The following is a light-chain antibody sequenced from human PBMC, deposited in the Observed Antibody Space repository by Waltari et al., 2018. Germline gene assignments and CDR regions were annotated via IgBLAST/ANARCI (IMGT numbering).Light chain of an antibody. J-gene: IGLJ2*01. CDR1: NISSIN. CDR2: DDT. V-gene: IGLV3-21*02. Sequence: SYFLTQPPALSVAPGQTARITCGGSNISSINVHWYQQNPGQSPVLVGYDDTDRPSGIPDRFAGSNSGNTATLIISRVEAGDEADYSGQVWDSTSDHPVVFGGGTKLTVL. CDR3: QVWDSTSDHPVV.